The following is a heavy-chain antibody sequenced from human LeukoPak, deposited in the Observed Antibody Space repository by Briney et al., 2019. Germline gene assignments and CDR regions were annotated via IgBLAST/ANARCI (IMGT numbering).Heavy chain of an antibody. CDR2: ISSSSSTI. CDR1: GFTFSSYE. D-gene: IGHD2-8*01. Sequence: GGSLRLSCAASGFTFSSYEMNWVRQAPGKGLEWISYISSSSSTIYYADSVKGRFTISRDNAKNSLYLQMNSLRAEDTAVYYCARRTNDFDYWGQGTLVTVSS. J-gene: IGHJ4*02. CDR3: ARRTNDFDY. V-gene: IGHV3-48*03.